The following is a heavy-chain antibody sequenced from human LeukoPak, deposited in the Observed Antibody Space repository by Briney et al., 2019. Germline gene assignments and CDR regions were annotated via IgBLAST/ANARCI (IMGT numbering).Heavy chain of an antibody. V-gene: IGHV4-59*01. CDR1: GGSISSYY. J-gene: IGHJ4*02. D-gene: IGHD3-3*01. Sequence: TSETLSLTCTVSGGSISSYYWSWIRQPPGKGLEWIGYIYYSGSTNYNPSLKSRVTISVDTSKNQFPPKLSSVTAADTAVYYCARGGSNTYYDFWSGYTLVHYFDYWGQGTLVTVSS. CDR2: IYYSGST. CDR3: ARGGSNTYYDFWSGYTLVHYFDY.